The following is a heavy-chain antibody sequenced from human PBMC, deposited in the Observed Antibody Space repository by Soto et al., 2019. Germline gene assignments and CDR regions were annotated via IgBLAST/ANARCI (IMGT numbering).Heavy chain of an antibody. Sequence: SGPTLVNPTQTLTLTCTFSGFSLSTSGMCVSWIRQPPGKALEWLALIDWDDDKYYSTSLKTRLTISKDTSKNQVVLTMTNMDPVDTATYYCARIILNRAAAGHYFDYWGQGTLVTVSS. CDR1: GFSLSTSGMC. V-gene: IGHV2-70*01. CDR3: ARIILNRAAAGHYFDY. J-gene: IGHJ4*02. CDR2: IDWDDDK. D-gene: IGHD6-13*01.